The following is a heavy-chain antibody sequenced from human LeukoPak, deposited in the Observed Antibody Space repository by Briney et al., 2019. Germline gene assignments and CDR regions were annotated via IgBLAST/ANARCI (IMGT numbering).Heavy chain of an antibody. CDR1: GFTVSSNY. Sequence: GGSLRLSCAASGFTVSSNYMSWVRQAPGKGLEWVSVIYSGGSTYYADSVKGRFTISRDNSKNTLYLQMNSLRAEDTAVYYCAKDLTYSSSSWFDYWGQGTLVTVSS. D-gene: IGHD6-6*01. J-gene: IGHJ4*02. CDR2: IYSGGST. V-gene: IGHV3-53*01. CDR3: AKDLTYSSSSWFDY.